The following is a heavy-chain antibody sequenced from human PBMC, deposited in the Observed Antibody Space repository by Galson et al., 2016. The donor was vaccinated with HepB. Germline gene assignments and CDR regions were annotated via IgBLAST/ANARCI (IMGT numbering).Heavy chain of an antibody. J-gene: IGHJ1*01. V-gene: IGHV3-23*01. D-gene: IGHD6-25*01. CDR1: GFAFSSYA. CDR2: ISGSGSTT. Sequence: SLRLSCAASGFAFSSYAMIWVRQAPRKKLEWVSSISGSGSTTYYARSAKGRFTVSRDNSTNTISLQMSSLRVDDTAMDYCARDRTPAAGGYFQFWGQGSLVSVSS. CDR3: ARDRTPAAGGYFQF.